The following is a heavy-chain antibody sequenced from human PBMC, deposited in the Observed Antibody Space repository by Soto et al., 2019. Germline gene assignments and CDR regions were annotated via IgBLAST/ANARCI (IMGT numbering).Heavy chain of an antibody. CDR1: GASINTYY. Sequence: SETLSLTCNVSGASINTYYWSWIRQPPGRGLEWIGSAYYSESTYYNPSLKSRVAVSVDTSKNQFSLKVTSVTAADTAVYYCARHRNWKVDYWGQGTLVTVSS. V-gene: IGHV4-39*01. CDR2: AYYSEST. CDR3: ARHRNWKVDY. J-gene: IGHJ4*02. D-gene: IGHD1-1*01.